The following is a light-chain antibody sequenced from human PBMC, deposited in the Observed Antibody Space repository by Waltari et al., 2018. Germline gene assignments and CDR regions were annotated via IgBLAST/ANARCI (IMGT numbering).Light chain of an antibody. CDR3: ASSTNLNTVV. J-gene: IGLJ3*02. CDR1: YSDIGSSNW. CDR2: DVP. Sequence: QSALAQPASVSGSPGQSVTISCFGSYSDIGSSNWVSWYRQDPDRAPKLLIFDVPKRPSGFSTRFSGSKAGNTASLTISGLQTDDTSDYYCASSTNLNTVVFGGGTKLTV. V-gene: IGLV2-14*03.